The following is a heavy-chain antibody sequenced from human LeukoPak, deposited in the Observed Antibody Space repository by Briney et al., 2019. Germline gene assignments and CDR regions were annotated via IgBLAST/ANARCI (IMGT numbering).Heavy chain of an antibody. CDR3: ARCGSNYYDSSGDPYWYFDL. CDR1: GGSISSYY. D-gene: IGHD3-22*01. J-gene: IGHJ2*01. Sequence: PSETLSLTCTVSGGSISSYYWSWIRQPPGKGLEWIGYIYYSGSTNYNPSLKSRVTISVDTSKNQFSLKLSSVTAADTAVYYCARCGSNYYDSSGDPYWYFDLWGRGTLVTVSS. CDR2: IYYSGST. V-gene: IGHV4-59*08.